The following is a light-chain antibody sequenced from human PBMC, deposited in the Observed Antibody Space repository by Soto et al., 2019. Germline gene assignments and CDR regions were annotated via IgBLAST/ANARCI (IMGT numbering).Light chain of an antibody. CDR3: QQHHEYGAWT. CDR1: QSVCVW. CDR2: KAS. V-gene: IGKV1-5*03. J-gene: IGKJ1*01. Sequence: DIQMTQSPSTLSASVGDRVTITCRASQSVCVWLAWYQQKPGKAPNLLIYKASSLQSGVPSRFSGSGSGTEFTLTISSLQPEDSATYYCQQHHEYGAWTFRQGTKVDIK.